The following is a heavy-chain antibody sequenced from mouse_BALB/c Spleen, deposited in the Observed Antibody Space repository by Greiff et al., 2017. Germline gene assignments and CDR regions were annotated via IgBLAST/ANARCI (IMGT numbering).Heavy chain of an antibody. D-gene: IGHD2-4*01. CDR1: GFSLTGYG. CDR3: ARYYDDDGAWFAY. CDR2: IWGDGST. V-gene: IGHV2-6-7*01. Sequence: VKLVESGPGLVAPSQSLSITCTVSGFSLTGYGVNWVRQPPGKGLEWLGMIWGDGSTDYNSALKSRLSISKDNSKSQVFLKMNSLQTDDTARYYCARYYDDDGAWFAYWGQGTLVTVSA. J-gene: IGHJ3*01.